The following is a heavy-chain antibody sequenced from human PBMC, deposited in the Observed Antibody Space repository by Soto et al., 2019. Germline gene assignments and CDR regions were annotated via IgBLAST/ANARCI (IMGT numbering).Heavy chain of an antibody. CDR3: ARDSGYDSIGALGYYGMDV. J-gene: IGHJ6*02. D-gene: IGHD3-22*01. CDR2: IYSGGST. V-gene: IGHV3-53*01. Sequence: EVQLVESGGGLIQPGGSLRLSCAASGFTVSSNYMSWVRQAPGKGLEWVSVIYSGGSTYYADSVKGRFTISRDNSKNKLYLQMNSLRAEDTAVYYCARDSGYDSIGALGYYGMDVWGQGTTVTVSS. CDR1: GFTVSSNY.